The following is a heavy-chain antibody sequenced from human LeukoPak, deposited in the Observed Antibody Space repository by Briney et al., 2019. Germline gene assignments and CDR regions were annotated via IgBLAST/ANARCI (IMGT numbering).Heavy chain of an antibody. CDR2: INDSGST. J-gene: IGHJ1*01. Sequence: SETLSLTCAVYGGSFSGYYWSWIRQPPGKGLEWIGEINDSGSTNCNSSLKSRVTISVDMSKNQFSLKLSSVTAADTAVYYCARRTRLGIAVAATGYFQHWGQGTLVTVSS. V-gene: IGHV4-34*01. CDR1: GGSFSGYY. D-gene: IGHD6-19*01. CDR3: ARRTRLGIAVAATGYFQH.